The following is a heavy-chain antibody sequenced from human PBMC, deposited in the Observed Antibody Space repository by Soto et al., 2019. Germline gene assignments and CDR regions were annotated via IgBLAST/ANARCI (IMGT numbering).Heavy chain of an antibody. CDR1: RVSISSCANY. D-gene: IGHD6-25*01. Sequence: PAETLSLTCTVSRVSISSCANYWVWIRQPAGKGQEWIANIYYSGSTFYNPSISSRVTISQHTSKNQFALKLSSVTAADTAVYYCARHEAGWYFDSWGQGTLVTVSS. CDR2: IYYSGST. J-gene: IGHJ4*02. V-gene: IGHV4-39*01. CDR3: ARHEAGWYFDS.